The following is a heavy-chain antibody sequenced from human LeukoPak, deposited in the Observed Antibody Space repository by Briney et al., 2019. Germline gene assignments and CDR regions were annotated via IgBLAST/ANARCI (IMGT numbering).Heavy chain of an antibody. J-gene: IGHJ4*02. D-gene: IGHD5-12*01. V-gene: IGHV3-23*01. CDR2: MNNGPGAT. CDR1: GFSFSTSP. CDR3: AKTHYDLLDV. Sequence: GGSLRLSCAASGFSFSTSPMSWFRQPPGRGLEWVSAMNNGPGATFYRDSVRGRFTISRDDSKSTLYLQMNSLRAEDTGTYYCAKTHYDLLDVWGQGTLVTVSS.